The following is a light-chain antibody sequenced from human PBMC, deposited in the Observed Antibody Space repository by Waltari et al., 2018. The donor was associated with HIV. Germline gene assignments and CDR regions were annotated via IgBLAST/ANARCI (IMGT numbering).Light chain of an antibody. J-gene: IGKJ1*01. V-gene: IGKV1-8*01. Sequence: IRIDQSPSPFSASIGGRITITCRASQGISNSVAWYQQKPGAAPKLLISDASVLHTGVPSRFSGSGSGSDFSLTISCLQSEDFATYYCQHYHSDPPTFGPGTRVEIK. CDR1: QGISNS. CDR2: DAS. CDR3: QHYHSDPPT.